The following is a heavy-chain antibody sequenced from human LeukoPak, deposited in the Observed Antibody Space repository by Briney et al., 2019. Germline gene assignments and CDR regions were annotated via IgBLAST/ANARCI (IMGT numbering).Heavy chain of an antibody. CDR1: GGSISSYY. CDR2: IYCSGST. Sequence: PSETLSLTCTVSGGSISSYYWSWIRQPPGKGLEWIGYIYCSGSTNYNPSLKSRVTISVDTSKNQFSLKLSSVTAADTAVYYCARQKWSSSWYQNWFDPWGQGTLVTVSS. D-gene: IGHD6-13*01. V-gene: IGHV4-59*08. CDR3: ARQKWSSSWYQNWFDP. J-gene: IGHJ5*02.